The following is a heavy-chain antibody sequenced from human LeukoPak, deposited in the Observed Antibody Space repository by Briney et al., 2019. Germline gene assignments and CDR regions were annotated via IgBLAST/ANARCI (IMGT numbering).Heavy chain of an antibody. CDR1: GYTFTGYY. V-gene: IGHV1-2*02. J-gene: IGHJ1*01. CDR2: INPNSGGT. CDR3: ARSPRGIAVAGTGYFQH. D-gene: IGHD6-19*01. Sequence: ASVKVSCKASGYTFTGYYMRWVRQAPGQGLEWMGWINPNSGGTNYAQKFQGRVTMTRDTSISTAYMELSRLRSDDTAVYYCARSPRGIAVAGTGYFQHWGQGTLVTVSS.